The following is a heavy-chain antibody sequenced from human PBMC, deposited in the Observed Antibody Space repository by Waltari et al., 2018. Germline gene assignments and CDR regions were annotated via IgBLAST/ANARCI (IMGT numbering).Heavy chain of an antibody. CDR1: GGSISSHY. D-gene: IGHD1-26*01. CDR3: ARVRPRGSGNTRYFDL. CDR2: IYYSGST. J-gene: IGHJ2*01. Sequence: QVQLQESGPGLVKPSETLSLTCTVSGGSISSHYWSWIRQPPGKGLEWIGYIYYSGSTTYSTSLKSLVTISVDTSKIQFSLELSSVTAADTAVYYCARVRPRGSGNTRYFDLWGRGTLVTVSS. V-gene: IGHV4-59*11.